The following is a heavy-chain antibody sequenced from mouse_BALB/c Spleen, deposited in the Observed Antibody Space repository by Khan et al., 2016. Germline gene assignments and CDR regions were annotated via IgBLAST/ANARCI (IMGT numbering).Heavy chain of an antibody. V-gene: IGHV2-9*02. CDR2: IWAGGST. CDR3: AREDQDFDAWFAS. CDR1: GFSLTNSG. Sequence: QVQLKESGPGLVAPSQSLSITCTVTGFSLTNSGVHWVRQPPRKGLDWLGVIWAGGSTDYNSALMSRLSITRDTTQNQVFLKMNSLQTDDTAMYYAAREDQDFDAWFASWGQGTLVTVSA. J-gene: IGHJ3*01.